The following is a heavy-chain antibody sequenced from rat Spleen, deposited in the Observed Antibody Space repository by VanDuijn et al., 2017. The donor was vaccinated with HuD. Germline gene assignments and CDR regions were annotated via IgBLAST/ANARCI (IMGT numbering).Heavy chain of an antibody. J-gene: IGHJ4*01. V-gene: IGHV3-1*01. CDR1: GYSITSSY. CDR2: ISSSGST. CDR3: ARYGTYYYLMDA. Sequence: EVQLQESGPGLVKPSQSLSLTCSVTGYSITSSYWGWIRKFPGNKMEWIGHISSSGSTTYNPSLKSRISITRDTSKNQFFLQLNSVTTEDTATYYYARYGTYYYLMDAWGPGASVTVSS. D-gene: IGHD1-5*01.